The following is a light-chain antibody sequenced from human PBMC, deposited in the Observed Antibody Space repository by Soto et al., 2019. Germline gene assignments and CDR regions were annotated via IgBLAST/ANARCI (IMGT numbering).Light chain of an antibody. J-gene: IGKJ4*01. CDR2: DVS. V-gene: IGKV3-11*01. CDR3: HQRSNWPLT. CDR1: QSVSSY. Sequence: EVVLTQSPDTLSLSPGGSATLSCRASQSVSSYLAWYQQRPGQALRLLIYDVSKSATGIPARFSGSGSRTDFTITITSLEPEDFAIYFCHQRSNWPLTFGGGTKLEIK.